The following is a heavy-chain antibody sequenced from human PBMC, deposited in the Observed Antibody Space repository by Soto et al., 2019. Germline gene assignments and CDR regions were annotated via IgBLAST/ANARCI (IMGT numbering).Heavy chain of an antibody. V-gene: IGHV4-59*08. CDR1: GGSFSGYY. CDR2: IYYRGNT. CDR3: ARHPGYYDILTGYTTYYFDS. Sequence: SETLSLTCAVYGGSFSGYYWSWIRQPPGKELECLGYIYYRGNTNYNPSLKSRVTISLDTPKNQFSLKLSSVTAADTAVYYCARHPGYYDILTGYTTYYFDSWGQGILVTVSS. J-gene: IGHJ4*02. D-gene: IGHD3-9*01.